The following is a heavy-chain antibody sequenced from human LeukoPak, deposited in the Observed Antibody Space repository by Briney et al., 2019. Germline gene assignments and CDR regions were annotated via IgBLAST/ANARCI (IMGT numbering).Heavy chain of an antibody. D-gene: IGHD2-2*01. CDR3: AKQSYQLLRWHYFDY. J-gene: IGHJ4*02. CDR2: IRDDGSNK. CDR1: GFTFSSYA. V-gene: IGHV3-30*02. Sequence: GGSLRLSCAASGFTFSSYAMHWVRQAPGKGLEWVACIRDDGSNKYYADSVKGRFTISRDNSKNTLYLQMNSLRAEDTAVYYCAKQSYQLLRWHYFDYWGQGTLVTVSS.